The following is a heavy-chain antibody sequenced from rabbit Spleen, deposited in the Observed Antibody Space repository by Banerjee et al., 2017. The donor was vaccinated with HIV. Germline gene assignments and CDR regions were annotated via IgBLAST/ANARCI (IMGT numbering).Heavy chain of an antibody. CDR2: IDPVFSST. CDR1: GFSFSSGDV. Sequence: QEQLVESGGGLVQPEGSLTLTCTASGFSFSSGDVMCWVRQAPGKGLEWIGYIDPVFSSTHYASWVNGRFTISNDNAQNTVDLQMNSLTAADTATYFCVRDQARMLDLWGPGTLVTVS. CDR3: VRDQARMLDL. J-gene: IGHJ4*01. V-gene: IGHV1S45*01.